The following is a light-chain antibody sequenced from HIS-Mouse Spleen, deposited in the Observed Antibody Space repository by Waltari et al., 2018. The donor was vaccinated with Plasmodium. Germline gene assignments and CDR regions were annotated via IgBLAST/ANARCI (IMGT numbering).Light chain of an antibody. CDR2: GAS. Sequence: IVLSLSPPTLSVSPGDLPTLSCSASQSVSSNLAWYQQKPGQATRVQIYGASTRATGIPARFSGSGSGTEFTLTISSLQSEDCAVDYCEQDNNWSSTFGTGTKVDIK. J-gene: IGKJ3*01. CDR1: QSVSSN. CDR3: EQDNNWSST. V-gene: IGKV3-15*01.